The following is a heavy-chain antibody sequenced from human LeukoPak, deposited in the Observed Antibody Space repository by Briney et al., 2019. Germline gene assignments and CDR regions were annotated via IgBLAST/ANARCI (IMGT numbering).Heavy chain of an antibody. D-gene: IGHD5-18*01. J-gene: IGHJ4*02. CDR2: INPNTGGT. V-gene: IGHV1-2*02. CDR1: GYTFTGYY. CDR3: ARGSPTAMINTPFDF. Sequence: ASVKVSCKASGYTFTGYYMHWVRQAPGQGLEWMGWINPNTGGTNYAQKFQGRVTMTSDTSISTAYMELSRLRSDDTAVYYCARGSPTAMINTPFDFWGQGTLSPSPQ.